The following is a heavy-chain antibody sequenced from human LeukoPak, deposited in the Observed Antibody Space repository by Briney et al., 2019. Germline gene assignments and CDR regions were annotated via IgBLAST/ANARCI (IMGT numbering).Heavy chain of an antibody. D-gene: IGHD3-22*01. Sequence: PGGSLRLSCAASGFTFSSYAMHWVRQAPGKGLEWVAVISYDGSNKYYADSVKGRFTISRDNSKNTLYLQMNSLRAEVTAVYYCARAANYYDSSGLFDWFDPWGRGTLVTVSS. CDR1: GFTFSSYA. V-gene: IGHV3-30-3*01. J-gene: IGHJ5*02. CDR3: ARAANYYDSSGLFDWFDP. CDR2: ISYDGSNK.